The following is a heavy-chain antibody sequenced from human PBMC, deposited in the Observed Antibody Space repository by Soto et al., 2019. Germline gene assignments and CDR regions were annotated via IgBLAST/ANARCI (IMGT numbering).Heavy chain of an antibody. CDR1: GFTLSDHY. Sequence: QPXGSLLLSSAGSGFTLSDHYIDWVRQAAGKGLEWVGRSRDKPQGYSTAYAASVKGRFTTSRDESKNSAYLQMNSLKTEDTAVYYCVRATYFSDSSGYTRCLDYWGQGTLVTVSS. CDR3: VRATYFSDSSGYTRCLDY. J-gene: IGHJ4*02. D-gene: IGHD3-22*01. CDR2: SRDKPQGYST. V-gene: IGHV3-72*01.